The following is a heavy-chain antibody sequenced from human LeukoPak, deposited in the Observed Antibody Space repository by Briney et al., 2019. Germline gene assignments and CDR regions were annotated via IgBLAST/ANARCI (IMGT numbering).Heavy chain of an antibody. J-gene: IGHJ4*02. Sequence: GGSLRLSCTASGFSFSTYAMSWVRQAPGEGLEWVSGLSDSGGNTIYADSVKGRFTISRDNAKNSLYLQMNSLRAEDTAVYYCARALWFGELLPQDFDYWGQGTLVTVSS. CDR3: ARALWFGELLPQDFDY. CDR1: GFSFSTYA. CDR2: LSDSGGNT. D-gene: IGHD3-10*01. V-gene: IGHV3-23*01.